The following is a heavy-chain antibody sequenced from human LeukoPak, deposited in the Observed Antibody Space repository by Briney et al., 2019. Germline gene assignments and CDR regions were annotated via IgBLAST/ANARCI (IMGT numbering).Heavy chain of an antibody. CDR2: IIPIFGKE. J-gene: IGHJ4*02. V-gene: IGHV1-69*05. CDR3: SRAPAYYYDSSGYYFDY. Sequence: SVKVSCKASGGXFSNYAINWVRQAPGQGLEWLGWIIPIFGKENYAQNFQGRVTITTDESTSAAYMQLSSLSSEATAVYYCSRAPAYYYDSSGYYFDYWGQGTLVTVSS. D-gene: IGHD3-22*01. CDR1: GGXFSNYA.